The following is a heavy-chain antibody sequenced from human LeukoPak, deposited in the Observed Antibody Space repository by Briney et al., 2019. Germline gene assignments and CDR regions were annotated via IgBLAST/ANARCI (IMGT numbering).Heavy chain of an antibody. V-gene: IGHV3-48*03. CDR1: GFTFSSYE. J-gene: IGHJ4*02. D-gene: IGHD6-13*01. CDR3: ARDRYSSSWYPTYYFDY. CDR2: ISSSGSTI. Sequence: GGSLRLSCAASGFTFSSYEMNWVRQAPGKGLEWVSYISSSGSTIYYADSVKGRFTISRDNAKNSLYLQMNSLRAEDTAVYYCARDRYSSSWYPTYYFDYWGQGTLVTVSS.